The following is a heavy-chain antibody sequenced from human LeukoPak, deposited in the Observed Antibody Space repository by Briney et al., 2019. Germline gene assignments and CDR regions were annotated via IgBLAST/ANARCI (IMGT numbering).Heavy chain of an antibody. V-gene: IGHV1-3*01. D-gene: IGHD3-3*01. CDR1: GYTFTSYA. CDR3: ARRHYDSWSGAHFRFDP. J-gene: IGHJ5*02. CDR2: INAGNGNK. Sequence: ASVKVSCKASGYTFTSYAMHWVRQAPGQRLGWMGWINAGNGNKKYSQKFQGRVTITRDTSASTAYMELSSLRSEDTAVYYCARRHYDSWSGAHFRFDPWGQGTLVTVSS.